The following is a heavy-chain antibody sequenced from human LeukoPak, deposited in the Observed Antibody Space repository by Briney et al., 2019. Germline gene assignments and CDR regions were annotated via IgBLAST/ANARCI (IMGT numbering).Heavy chain of an antibody. J-gene: IGHJ4*02. V-gene: IGHV3-73*01. CDR3: TQSNY. CDR1: GFTFSGSP. Sequence: GGSLRLSCAASGFTFSGSPILWVRQASGKGLEWVGRIRSKADNYATTYAASVQGRCTISRDDSKSTAYLQLNSLKTEDTAVYYCTQSNYWGQGALVTVSS. CDR2: IRSKADNYAT.